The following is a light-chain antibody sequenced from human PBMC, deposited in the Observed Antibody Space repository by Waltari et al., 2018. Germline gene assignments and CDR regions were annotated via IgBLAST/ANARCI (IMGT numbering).Light chain of an antibody. J-gene: IGLJ3*02. CDR1: SSNIRSPHY. CDR2: GNN. V-gene: IGLV1-40*01. Sequence: QSVLTQPPSVSGAPGPRVTISCTGSSSNIRSPHYVPWYQQLPGTAPKLLIYGNNNRPSGVPDRFSGSKSGTSASLAITGLQAGDEADYYCQSYDSSLSARVFGGGTKLTVL. CDR3: QSYDSSLSARV.